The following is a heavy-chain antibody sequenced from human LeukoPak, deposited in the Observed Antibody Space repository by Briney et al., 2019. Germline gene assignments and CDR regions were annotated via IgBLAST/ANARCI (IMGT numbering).Heavy chain of an antibody. Sequence: SETLSLTCAVYGGSFSGYYWSWIRQPPRKGLEWIGEINHSGSTNYNPSLKSRVTISLDTSKYQFSLKMSSVTAADTDVYYCAMCGGDFGGAFDIWGQGTMVTVSS. CDR3: AMCGGDFGGAFDI. V-gene: IGHV4-34*01. J-gene: IGHJ3*02. CDR1: GGSFSGYY. D-gene: IGHD2-21*02. CDR2: INHSGST.